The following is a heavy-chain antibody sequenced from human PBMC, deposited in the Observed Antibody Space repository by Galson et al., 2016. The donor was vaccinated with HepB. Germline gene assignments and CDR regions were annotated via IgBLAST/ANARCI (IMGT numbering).Heavy chain of an antibody. Sequence: SLRLSCAASGFTFTRHAMYWVRQAPGKGLEWVAIMWPDGGGISYADSVKGRFAISRDNSKNTLYLQMGSLRAEDTAVYYCARASYYAIDVWGQGTTVTVSS. CDR3: ARASYYAIDV. V-gene: IGHV3-33*07. J-gene: IGHJ6*02. CDR1: GFTFTRHA. CDR2: MWPDGGGI.